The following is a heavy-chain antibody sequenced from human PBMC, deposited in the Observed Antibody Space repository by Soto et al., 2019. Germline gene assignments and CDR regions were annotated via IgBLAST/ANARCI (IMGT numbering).Heavy chain of an antibody. V-gene: IGHV1-18*01. CDR2: ISAYNGNT. D-gene: IGHD3-3*01. CDR1: GYTFTSYG. CDR3: ARVETRFGVVSWFDP. J-gene: IGHJ5*02. Sequence: GASVKVSCKASGYTFTSYGISWVRQAPGQGLEWMGWISAYNGNTNYAQKLQGRVTMTTDTSTSTAYMELRSLRSDDTAVYYCARVETRFGVVSWFDPWGQGTLVTVSS.